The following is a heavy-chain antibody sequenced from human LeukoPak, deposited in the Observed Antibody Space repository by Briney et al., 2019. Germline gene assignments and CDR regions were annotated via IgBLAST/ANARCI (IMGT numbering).Heavy chain of an antibody. J-gene: IGHJ3*02. CDR2: IYTSGST. CDR1: GGSISSYY. Sequence: SETLSLTCAVSGGSISSYYWSWIRQPAGKGLEWIGRIYTSGSTNYNPSLKSRVTMSVDTSKNQFSLKLSSVTAADTAVYYCARLKWEEDAFDIWGQGTMVTVSS. V-gene: IGHV4-4*07. D-gene: IGHD1-26*01. CDR3: ARLKWEEDAFDI.